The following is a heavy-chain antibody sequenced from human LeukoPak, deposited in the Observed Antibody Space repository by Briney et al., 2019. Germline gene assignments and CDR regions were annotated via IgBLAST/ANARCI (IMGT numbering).Heavy chain of an antibody. J-gene: IGHJ6*03. CDR1: GGSFSGYY. CDR2: INHSGST. V-gene: IGHV4-34*01. CDR3: AKGARLRSGFYYYYYMDV. Sequence: SETLSLTCAVYGGSFSGYYWSWIRQPPGKGLEWIGEINHSGSTNYNPSLKSRVTISVDTSKNQFSLKLSSVTAADTAVYYCAKGARLRSGFYYYYYMDVWGKGTTVTISS. D-gene: IGHD5-12*01.